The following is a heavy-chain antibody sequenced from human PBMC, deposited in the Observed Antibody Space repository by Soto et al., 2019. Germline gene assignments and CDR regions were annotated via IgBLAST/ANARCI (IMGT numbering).Heavy chain of an antibody. D-gene: IGHD3-22*01. CDR1: GYRFTSYD. V-gene: IGHV1-8*01. CDR2: MDPKSGNI. CDR3: ARMHYYDRNDGNWFDP. Sequence: QVQLVQSGAEVKKPGASVTVSCKASGYRFTSYDVNWVRQATGQGLEWIGWMDPKSGNIGYAQKFQGRVTLTRDTSKSTAYMELSSLRSEDTAVYYCARMHYYDRNDGNWFDPWGQGTLVTVSS. J-gene: IGHJ5*02.